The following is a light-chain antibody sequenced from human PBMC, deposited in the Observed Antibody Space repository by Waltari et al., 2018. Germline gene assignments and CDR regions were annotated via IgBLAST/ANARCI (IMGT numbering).Light chain of an antibody. V-gene: IGLV1-40*01. Sequence: QSVLTQPPSVSGAPGQRVSISRTRSTSNIGAGFDAHWDPQPPGTAPRRLIYGKSNRPSGVPDRFSGSKSGTSASLAIAGLQAEDEAEYYCQSYDSSLSIWVFGGGTELTVL. CDR2: GKS. CDR3: QSYDSSLSIWV. CDR1: TSNIGAGFD. J-gene: IGLJ3*02.